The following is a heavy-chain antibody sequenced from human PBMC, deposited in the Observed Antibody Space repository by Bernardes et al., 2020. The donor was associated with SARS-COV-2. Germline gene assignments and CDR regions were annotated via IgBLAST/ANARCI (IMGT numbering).Heavy chain of an antibody. D-gene: IGHD3-10*01. CDR3: AISGSVGYGRSWAWLEP. J-gene: IGHJ5*02. V-gene: IGHV1-24*01. CDR1: GYTLTELS. Sequence: ASVKVSCKVSGYTLTELSMHWVRQTPGKGLEWMGGFDPEDGETVYAQKFQGRVTMTEDTSTDTAYMELSSLRSEDTAVYYCAISGSVGYGRSWAWLEPWGQGSLVTVSS. CDR2: FDPEDGET.